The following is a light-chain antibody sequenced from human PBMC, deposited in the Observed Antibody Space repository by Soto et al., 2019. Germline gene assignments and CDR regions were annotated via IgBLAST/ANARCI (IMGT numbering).Light chain of an antibody. J-gene: IGKJ4*01. Sequence: IQMTQSPSTLSASVGDRVTITCRASHNIERWMAWYQQKRGRAPSLLIFDATTLHSGVPSRFSGGGSGTEFTLTINGLQPDDFAVYYCQQRSSWPPALTFGGGTKLEIK. CDR1: HNIERW. CDR2: DAT. CDR3: QQRSSWPPALT. V-gene: IGKV1-5*01.